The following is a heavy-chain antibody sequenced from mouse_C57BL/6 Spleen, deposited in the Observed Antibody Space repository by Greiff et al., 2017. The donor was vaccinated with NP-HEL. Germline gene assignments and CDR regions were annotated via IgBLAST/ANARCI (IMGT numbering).Heavy chain of an antibody. J-gene: IGHJ2*01. CDR2: IYPGSGST. CDR1: GYTFTSYW. V-gene: IGHV1-55*01. D-gene: IGHD1-1*01. CDR3: ATEGLLLRGFDY. Sequence: QVQLQQPGAELVKPGASVKMSCKASGYTFTSYWITWVKQRPGQGLEWIGDIYPGSGSTNYNEKFKSKATLTVDTSSSTAYMQLSSLTSEDSAVYYCATEGLLLRGFDYWGQGTTLTVSS.